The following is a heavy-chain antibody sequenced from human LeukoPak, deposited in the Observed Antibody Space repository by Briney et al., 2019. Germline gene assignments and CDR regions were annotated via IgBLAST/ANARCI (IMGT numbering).Heavy chain of an antibody. CDR3: AREGRMAAAGHFFDY. J-gene: IGHJ4*02. D-gene: IGHD6-13*01. CDR1: GFTVSSSY. CDR2: IYSGGST. Sequence: PGGSLRLSCAASGFTVSSSYMNWVRQAPGKGLEGVSVIYSGGSTYYADSVKGRFTVSRHNSKNTLYLQMNSLRVEDTAVYYCAREGRMAAAGHFFDYWGQGTLVTVSS. V-gene: IGHV3-53*04.